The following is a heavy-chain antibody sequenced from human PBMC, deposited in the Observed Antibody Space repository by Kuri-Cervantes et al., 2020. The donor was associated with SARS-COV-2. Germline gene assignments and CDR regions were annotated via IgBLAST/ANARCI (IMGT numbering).Heavy chain of an antibody. J-gene: IGHJ4*02. CDR1: GFTFSSYA. CDR2: ISSDGTKT. CDR3: ARSQDIVVVPAAPFDY. Sequence: GESLQISCSASGFTFSSYAMHWVRQAPGKGLEAVSAISSDGTKTFYSDSVTGRFTMSRDNSKNSLYLQMNSLRAEDTAVYYCARSQDIVVVPAAPFDYWGQGTLVTVSS. D-gene: IGHD2-2*01. V-gene: IGHV3-64*04.